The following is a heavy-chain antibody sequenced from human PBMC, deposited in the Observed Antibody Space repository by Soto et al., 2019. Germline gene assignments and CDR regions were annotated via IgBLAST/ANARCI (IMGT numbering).Heavy chain of an antibody. CDR3: AHRPREYTSVTFDY. Sequence: QITLKESGPTLVKPTQTLTLTCTFSGFSLRTTGVGVGWIRQPPGKALEWLALIYWDDDKRYSPSLKNRLTITKDTSKNQVVLTMTNMDPVDTATYYCAHRPREYTSVTFDYWGQGTLVTVSS. CDR2: IYWDDDK. J-gene: IGHJ4*02. D-gene: IGHD5-18*01. CDR1: GFSLRTTGVG. V-gene: IGHV2-5*02.